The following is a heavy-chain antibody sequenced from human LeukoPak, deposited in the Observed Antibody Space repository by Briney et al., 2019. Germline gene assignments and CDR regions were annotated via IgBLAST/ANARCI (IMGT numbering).Heavy chain of an antibody. CDR3: ARGFPGYSSSWYDY. CDR2: IIPIFGTA. CDR1: GGTFSSYA. D-gene: IGHD6-13*01. J-gene: IGHJ4*02. Sequence: VASVKVSCKASGGTFSSYAISWVRQAPGQGLEWMGGIIPIFGTANYAQKFQGRVTITTDESTSTAYMELSSLRSEDTAVYYCARGFPGYSSSWYDYWGQGTLVTVSS. V-gene: IGHV1-69*05.